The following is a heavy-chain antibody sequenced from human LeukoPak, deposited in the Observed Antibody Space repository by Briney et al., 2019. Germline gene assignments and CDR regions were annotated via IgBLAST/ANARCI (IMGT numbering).Heavy chain of an antibody. D-gene: IGHD1-26*01. Sequence: PGGSLRLSCAASGFTFSSYAMSWVRQAPGKGLEWVAVISYDGSNKYYADSVKGRFTISRDNSKNTLYLQMNSLRAEDTAVYYCARGVGATPHVVDVWGQGTTVTVSS. CDR3: ARGVGATPHVVDV. CDR1: GFTFSSYA. CDR2: ISYDGSNK. J-gene: IGHJ6*02. V-gene: IGHV3-30*04.